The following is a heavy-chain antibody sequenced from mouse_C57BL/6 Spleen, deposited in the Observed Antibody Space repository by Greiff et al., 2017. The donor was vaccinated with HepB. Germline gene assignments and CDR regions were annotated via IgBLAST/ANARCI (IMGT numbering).Heavy chain of an antibody. CDR1: GYTFTSDW. Sequence: QVQLQQPGAELVKPGASVKMSCKASGYTFTSDWITWVKRRPGQGLEWIGDIYPGSGSTNYNEKFKSKATLTVDTSSSTAYMQLSSLTSEDSAVYYCARRQLRLPSWFAYWSQGTLFTVSA. V-gene: IGHV1-55*01. D-gene: IGHD3-2*02. CDR3: ARRQLRLPSWFAY. CDR2: IYPGSGST. J-gene: IGHJ3*01.